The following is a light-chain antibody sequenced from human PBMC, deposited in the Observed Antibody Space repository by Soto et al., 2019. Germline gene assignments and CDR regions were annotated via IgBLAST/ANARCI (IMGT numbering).Light chain of an antibody. CDR1: QSISSSY. Sequence: EIALTQSPGTLSLSPGERGTLSCRASQSISSSYLAWYQQKPGQAPRLLIYGASSRATGIPDRFSGSGSGTDFTLTISRLEPEDFAVYYCQQYGSSPRTFGQGPKVEIK. V-gene: IGKV3-20*01. CDR2: GAS. CDR3: QQYGSSPRT. J-gene: IGKJ1*01.